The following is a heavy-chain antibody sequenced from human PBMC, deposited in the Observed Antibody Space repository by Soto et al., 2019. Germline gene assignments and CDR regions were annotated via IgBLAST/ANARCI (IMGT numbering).Heavy chain of an antibody. CDR2: IIPIFGTA. D-gene: IGHD3-22*01. CDR1: GGTFSSYA. CDR3: ARVGDYYDSSGYYY. V-gene: IGHV1-69*01. J-gene: IGHJ4*02. Sequence: QVQLVQSGAEVKKPGSSVKVSCKASGGTFSSYAISWVRQAPGQGLEWMGGIIPIFGTANYAQKFQGRVTMTADESTSTAYMELSSLRSEDTAVYYCARVGDYYDSSGYYYWGQGTLVTVSS.